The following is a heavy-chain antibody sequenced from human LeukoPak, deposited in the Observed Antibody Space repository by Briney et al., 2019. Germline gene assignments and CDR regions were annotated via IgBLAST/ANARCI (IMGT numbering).Heavy chain of an antibody. Sequence: SETLSLTCTVSGGSISSSSYYWGWIRQPPGKGLEWIGSIYYSGSTYYNPSLKSRVTISVDTSKNQFSLKLSSVTAADTAVYYCARDRRYGGPSDYWGQGTLVTVSS. CDR1: GGSISSSSYY. CDR2: IYYSGST. D-gene: IGHD4-23*01. CDR3: ARDRRYGGPSDY. J-gene: IGHJ4*02. V-gene: IGHV4-39*07.